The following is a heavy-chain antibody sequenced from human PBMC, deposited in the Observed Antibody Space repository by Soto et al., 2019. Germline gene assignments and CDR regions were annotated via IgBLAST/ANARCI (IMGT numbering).Heavy chain of an antibody. CDR2: INPSGGST. Sequence: QEQLLQSGAEVKKPGASVNVSCKASGYTFTRYHIHWVRQAPGQGLEWMGVINPSGGSTRHAQKFQGRVTMTRDTSTSTVYMELASLTSDDTAVYYCARTEGGVACPSKFWGQGTLVTVSS. CDR1: GYTFTRYH. D-gene: IGHD3-16*01. J-gene: IGHJ4*02. CDR3: ARTEGGVACPSKF. V-gene: IGHV1-46*01.